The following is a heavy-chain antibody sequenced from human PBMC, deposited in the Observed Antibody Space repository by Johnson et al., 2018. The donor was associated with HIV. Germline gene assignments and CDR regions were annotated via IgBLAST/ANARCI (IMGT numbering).Heavy chain of an antibody. J-gene: IGHJ3*02. Sequence: QVQLVESGGGLVEPGGSLRLSCTASGFSFGDYYMGWIRQAPGKGLEWISYISDFGLNMSYADSVKGRFTISRDNPMNTLYLQMHSPRAEDTALYYCARGPCSWYDGAFDIWGQGTMFTVSS. D-gene: IGHD6-13*01. V-gene: IGHV3-11*01. CDR3: ARGPCSWYDGAFDI. CDR1: GFSFGDYY. CDR2: ISDFGLNM.